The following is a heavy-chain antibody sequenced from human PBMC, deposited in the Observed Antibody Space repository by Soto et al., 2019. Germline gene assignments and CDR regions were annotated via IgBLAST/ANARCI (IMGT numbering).Heavy chain of an antibody. V-gene: IGHV1-18*01. J-gene: IGHJ4*02. CDR2: ISAYNGNT. CDR3: AIVDTATSSY. D-gene: IGHD5-18*01. CDR1: GYTFTNYG. Sequence: ASEKVSCKASGYTFTNYGISWVRQAPGQGLEWMGWISAYNGNTNYAQKLQGRVTMTTDTSTSTAYMELRSLRSDDTAVYYCAIVDTATSSYWGQGTLVTVSS.